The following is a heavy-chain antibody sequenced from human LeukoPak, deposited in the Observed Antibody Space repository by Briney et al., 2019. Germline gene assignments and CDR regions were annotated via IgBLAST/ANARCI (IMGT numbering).Heavy chain of an antibody. D-gene: IGHD3-22*01. V-gene: IGHV1-18*01. CDR1: GYTFTSYG. CDR3: ARQKETYYYDSSGYRARGFDY. J-gene: IGHJ4*02. CDR2: ISAYNGNT. Sequence: ASVKVSCKASGYTFTSYGISWVRQAPGQGLEWMGWISAYNGNTNYAQKLQGRVTMTTDTSTSTAYMELRSLRSDDTAVYYCARQKETYYYDSSGYRARGFDYWGQGTLVTVSS.